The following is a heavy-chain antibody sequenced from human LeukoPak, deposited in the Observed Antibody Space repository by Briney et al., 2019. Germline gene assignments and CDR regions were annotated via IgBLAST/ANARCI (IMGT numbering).Heavy chain of an antibody. CDR1: GYTFTSYD. Sequence: GASVKVSCKASGYTFTSYDINWVRQATGQGLEWMGWMNPNSGNTGYAQKFQGRVTMTRNTSISTAYMELSSLRSEDTPVYYCARGLETYYDFWSGYYPPDYWGQGTLVTVSS. CDR3: ARGLETYYDFWSGYYPPDY. V-gene: IGHV1-8*01. CDR2: MNPNSGNT. J-gene: IGHJ4*02. D-gene: IGHD3-3*01.